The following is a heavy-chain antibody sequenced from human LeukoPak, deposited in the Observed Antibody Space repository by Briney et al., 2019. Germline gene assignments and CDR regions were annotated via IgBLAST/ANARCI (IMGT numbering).Heavy chain of an antibody. D-gene: IGHD2-8*02. J-gene: IGHJ4*02. CDR3: ARDSLRTGALDY. Sequence: KPSETLSLTFTVSGGSISSSSYYWGWIRQPPGKGLEWIGSIYYSGSTYYNPSLKSRVTISVDTSKNQFSLKLSSVTAADTAVYYCARDSLRTGALDYWGQGTLVTVSS. CDR1: GGSISSSSYY. V-gene: IGHV4-39*07. CDR2: IYYSGST.